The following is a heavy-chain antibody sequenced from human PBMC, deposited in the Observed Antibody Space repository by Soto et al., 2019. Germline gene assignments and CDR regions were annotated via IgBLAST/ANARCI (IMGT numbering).Heavy chain of an antibody. CDR3: ARGTSGYDPSVH. CDR1: GGSISSGGYY. J-gene: IGHJ4*02. D-gene: IGHD5-12*01. Sequence: QVQLQESGPGLVKPSQTLSLTCTVSGGSISSGGYYWSWIRQHPGKGLEWIEYIYYSGSTYYNPSLNSRVTISLDTSKYQCSLMLSSLTAADTAVYYCARGTSGYDPSVHWGQGTLVTVSS. V-gene: IGHV4-31*03. CDR2: IYYSGST.